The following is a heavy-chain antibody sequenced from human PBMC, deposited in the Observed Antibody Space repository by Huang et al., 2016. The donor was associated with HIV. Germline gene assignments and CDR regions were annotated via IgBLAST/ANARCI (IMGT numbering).Heavy chain of an antibody. J-gene: IGHJ3*01. Sequence: EVQLVESGGGLVQPGGSLRLSCVASEFSFSTYWMMWLRQVPGKGLEWVASISEDSGQKDDVDAVQGRFTSSRDNPKNSLDLQMNNVRAEDAGVYYCACDPFIKAFDLWGQGTLVTVSS. CDR2: ISEDSGQK. V-gene: IGHV3-7*01. CDR1: EFSFSTYW. CDR3: ACDPFIKAFDL.